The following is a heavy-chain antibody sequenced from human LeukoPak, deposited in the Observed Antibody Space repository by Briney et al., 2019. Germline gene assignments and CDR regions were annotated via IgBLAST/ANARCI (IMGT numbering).Heavy chain of an antibody. CDR1: GFTFSSYW. CDR3: ARMSDYYDSSGYRDAFDI. V-gene: IGHV3-74*01. J-gene: IGHJ3*02. D-gene: IGHD3-22*01. Sequence: GGSLRLSCAASGFTFSSYWMHWVRHAPGKGLVWVSRINSDGSSTSYADSVKGRFTISRDNAKNTLYLQMNSLRAEDTAVYYCARMSDYYDSSGYRDAFDIWGQGTMVTVSS. CDR2: INSDGSST.